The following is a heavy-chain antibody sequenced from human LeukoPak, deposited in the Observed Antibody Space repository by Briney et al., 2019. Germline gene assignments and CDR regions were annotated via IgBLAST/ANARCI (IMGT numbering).Heavy chain of an antibody. CDR1: GYSFTSYW. CDR2: IYPGDSDT. J-gene: IGHJ4*02. V-gene: IGHV5-51*01. Sequence: GESLKISCKGSGYSFTSYWIGWVRQMPGKGLEWMGIIYPGDSDTRYSPSFQGQVTISADKSISTAYLQWSSLKASDTAMYYCARHSYDFWSDYLVDYWGQGTLVTVSS. CDR3: ARHSYDFWSDYLVDY. D-gene: IGHD3-3*01.